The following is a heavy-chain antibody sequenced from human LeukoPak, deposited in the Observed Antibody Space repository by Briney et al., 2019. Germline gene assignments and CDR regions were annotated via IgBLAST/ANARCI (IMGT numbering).Heavy chain of an antibody. D-gene: IGHD6-19*01. CDR1: GFTFSSYW. Sequence: PGGSLRLSCAASGFTFSSYWMHWVRQAPGKGLVWVSRINSDGSNTTYADSVKGRFTISRDNAKNSLYLQMNSLRAEDTAVYYCARDPASLAVAGTVVSLGLDYWGQGTLVTVSS. J-gene: IGHJ4*02. V-gene: IGHV3-74*01. CDR3: ARDPASLAVAGTVVSLGLDY. CDR2: INSDGSNT.